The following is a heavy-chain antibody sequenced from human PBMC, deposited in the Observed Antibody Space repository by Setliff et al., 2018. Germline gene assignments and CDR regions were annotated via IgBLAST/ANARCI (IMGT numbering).Heavy chain of an antibody. CDR3: AKDQGSMVRGVIIPYYFDY. J-gene: IGHJ4*02. CDR1: GFTFSNYA. CDR2: ITGGGGST. V-gene: IGHV3-23*01. D-gene: IGHD3-10*01. Sequence: GGSLRLSCAASGFTFSNYAMSWVRRAPGKGLAWVSGITGGGGSTYYADPVKGRFTISRDNSKNTLYLQMNSLRAEDTAVYYCAKDQGSMVRGVIIPYYFDYWGQGTLVTVSS.